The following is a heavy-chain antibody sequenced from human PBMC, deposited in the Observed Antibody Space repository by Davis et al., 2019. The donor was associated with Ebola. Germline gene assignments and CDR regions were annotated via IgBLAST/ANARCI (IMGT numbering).Heavy chain of an antibody. CDR2: ISYDGSNK. D-gene: IGHD3-22*01. J-gene: IGHJ4*02. CDR1: GFTFSSYG. CDR3: ASVSHYDSSGLDY. V-gene: IGHV3-30*03. Sequence: PGGSLRLSCAASGFTFSSYGMHWVRQAPGKGLEWVAVISYDGSNKYYADSVKGRFTISRDNAKNSLYLQMNSLRAEDTAVYYCASVSHYDSSGLDYWGQGTLVTVSS.